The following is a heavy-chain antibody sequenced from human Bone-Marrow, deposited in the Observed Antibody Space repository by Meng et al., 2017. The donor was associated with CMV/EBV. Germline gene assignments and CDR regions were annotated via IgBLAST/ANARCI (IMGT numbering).Heavy chain of an antibody. CDR3: TRDPCSSTSCAIRRETPYYYYCGMDV. Sequence: GESLKISCAASGFTFGDYAMSWVRQAPGKGLEWVGFIRSKAYGGTTEYAASVKGRFTISRDDSKSIAYLQMNSLKTEDTAVYYCTRDPCSSTSCAIRRETPYYYYCGMDVWGQGTTVTGSS. J-gene: IGHJ6*01. V-gene: IGHV3-49*04. CDR1: GFTFGDYA. D-gene: IGHD2-2*01. CDR2: IRSKAYGGTT.